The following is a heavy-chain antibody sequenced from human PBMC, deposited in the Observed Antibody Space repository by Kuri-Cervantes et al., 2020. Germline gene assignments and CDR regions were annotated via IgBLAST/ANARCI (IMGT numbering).Heavy chain of an antibody. CDR1: GFNFNEYY. Sequence: GESLKISCAASGFNFNEYYMSWVRQAPGEGLEWISYITNSGSPTISYADSVKGRFTVSRDNAKNSLYLQMNSLRAEDTAVYYCARDFAFDIWGQGTMVTVSS. CDR2: ITNSGSPTI. J-gene: IGHJ3*02. CDR3: ARDFAFDI. V-gene: IGHV3-11*04.